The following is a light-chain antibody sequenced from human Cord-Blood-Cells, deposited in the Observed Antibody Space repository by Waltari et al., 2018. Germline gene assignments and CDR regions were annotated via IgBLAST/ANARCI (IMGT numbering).Light chain of an antibody. CDR2: SNT. Sequence: QSVLTQPPSASGTPGQRVTISCSGSSSNIGSNTVNWYQQLPGTAPKLLIYSNTQRPSGVPDRFSGSKSGTSAYLAISGLQSEDEADYYCAAWDDSLNGWVFGGGTKLTVL. CDR1: SSNIGSNT. V-gene: IGLV1-44*01. J-gene: IGLJ3*02. CDR3: AAWDDSLNGWV.